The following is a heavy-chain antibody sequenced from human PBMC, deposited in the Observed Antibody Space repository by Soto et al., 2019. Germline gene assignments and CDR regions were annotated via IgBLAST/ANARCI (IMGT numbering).Heavy chain of an antibody. D-gene: IGHD3-16*01. V-gene: IGHV3-23*01. CDR1: GFTFGTYA. J-gene: IGHJ6*03. Sequence: EVQLLESGGGLVQPGGSLRLSCAASGFTFGTYAMKWLRQAPGRGLECVSFISGSGRTTYYAESVKGRFTVSRDNSKSTMYLQMNSLRAEDTALYYCAKFRGPSYSYYYMGVWGKGTTVTVSS. CDR2: ISGSGRTT. CDR3: AKFRGPSYSYYYMGV.